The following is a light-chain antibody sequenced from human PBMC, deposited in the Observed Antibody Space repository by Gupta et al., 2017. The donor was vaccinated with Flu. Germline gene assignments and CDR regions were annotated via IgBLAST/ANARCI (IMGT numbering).Light chain of an antibody. Sequence: EIVLTQSPATLSLSPGERATLSCRASQGVSSYLAWYQQKPGQAPRLLIYDASNRATGIPARFSGSGAGTAFTLTISSLVPEDFAVSYCQLRSDWPITFGQGTRLEIK. J-gene: IGKJ5*01. CDR3: QLRSDWPIT. CDR2: DAS. CDR1: QGVSSY. V-gene: IGKV3D-11*01.